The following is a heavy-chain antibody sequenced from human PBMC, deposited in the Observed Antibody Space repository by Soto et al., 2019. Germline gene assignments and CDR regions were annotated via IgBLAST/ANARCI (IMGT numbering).Heavy chain of an antibody. CDR1: GATFSSHA. CDR3: ARSTSSAWDYFDH. Sequence: ALVKVSCKTSGATFSSHALSWVRQAPGQGLEWMGGIIPLSATANYAQKFQGRLSIIADTSTSTAYMDLSGLTSADTAVYFCARSTSSAWDYFDHWGQGTLVTVSS. CDR2: IIPLSATA. V-gene: IGHV1-69*06. D-gene: IGHD2-2*01. J-gene: IGHJ4*02.